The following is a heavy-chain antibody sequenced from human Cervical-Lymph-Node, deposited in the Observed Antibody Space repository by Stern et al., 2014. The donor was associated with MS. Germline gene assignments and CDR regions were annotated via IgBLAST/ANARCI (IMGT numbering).Heavy chain of an antibody. CDR3: ARGGAARPDY. V-gene: IGHV3-48*01. CDR1: GFTFSSYG. D-gene: IGHD6-6*01. CDR2: ISSSSSTT. Sequence: EVQLVESGGGLVQPGGSLRLSCAASGFTFSSYGMNWVRQAPGQGLEWVSYISSSSSTTNYAESVKGRFTISRDNAKNSLYLQVNSLRADDTAVYFCARGGAARPDYWGQGTLVTVSS. J-gene: IGHJ4*02.